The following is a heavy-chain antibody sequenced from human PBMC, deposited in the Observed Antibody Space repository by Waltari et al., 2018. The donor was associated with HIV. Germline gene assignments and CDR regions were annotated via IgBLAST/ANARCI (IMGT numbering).Heavy chain of an antibody. J-gene: IGHJ2*01. CDR2: ISDDAREK. CDR1: GFTFSSHD. V-gene: IGHV3-7*01. Sequence: EVKLVESGGGAVQTGGSLRLSCEGSGFTFSSHDMDWVRQTPGKVLEWVAQISDDAREKFHGDSVRGRFVVSRDNARNSIFLQMNNLRDDDTGVYFCVRQPLRHDL. CDR3: VRQPLRHDL.